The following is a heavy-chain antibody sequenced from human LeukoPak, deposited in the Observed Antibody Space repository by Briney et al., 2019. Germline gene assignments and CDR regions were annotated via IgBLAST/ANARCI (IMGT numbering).Heavy chain of an antibody. CDR1: GGSFSSYY. Sequence: SESLSLTCAVYGGSFSSYYWSWIRQPPGKGLEWIGEINHSGSTNYNPSFKTGVTISVDTPKNQFSLKLSSVAVTAPAVYTCPRGYCSGGSCHRYYMDVWGKGTTVTVSS. J-gene: IGHJ6*03. CDR2: INHSGST. V-gene: IGHV4-34*01. CDR3: PRGYCSGGSCHRYYMDV. D-gene: IGHD2-15*01.